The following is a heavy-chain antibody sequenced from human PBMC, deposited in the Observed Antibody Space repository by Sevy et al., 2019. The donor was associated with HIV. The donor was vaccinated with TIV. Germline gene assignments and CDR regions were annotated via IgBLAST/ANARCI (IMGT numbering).Heavy chain of an antibody. V-gene: IGHV4-31*03. CDR2: IYYSGST. J-gene: IGHJ3*02. CDR1: GGSISSGGYY. D-gene: IGHD3-16*02. Sequence: SETLSLTCTVSGGSISSGGYYWSWIRQHPGKGLEWIGYIYYSGSTYYNASLKSRVTISVDTSKNQFSLKLSSVTAADTAVYYCAEGGYPTGVAFDIWGQGTMVTVSS. CDR3: AEGGYPTGVAFDI.